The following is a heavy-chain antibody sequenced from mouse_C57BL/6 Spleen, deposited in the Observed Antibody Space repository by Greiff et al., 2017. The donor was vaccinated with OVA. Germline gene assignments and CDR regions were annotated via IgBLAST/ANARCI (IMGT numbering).Heavy chain of an antibody. D-gene: IGHD2-5*01. Sequence: VQLQQSGPGLVKPSQSLSLTCSVTGYSITSGYYWNWIRQFPGNKLEWMGYISYDGSNNYNPSLKNRISITRDTSKNQFFLKLNSVTTEDTATYYCARVYSNYVPFAYWGQGTLVTVSA. V-gene: IGHV3-6*01. CDR3: ARVYSNYVPFAY. J-gene: IGHJ3*01. CDR1: GYSITSGYY. CDR2: ISYDGSN.